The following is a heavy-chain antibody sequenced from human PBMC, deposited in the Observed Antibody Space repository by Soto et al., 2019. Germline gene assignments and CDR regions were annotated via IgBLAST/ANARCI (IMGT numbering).Heavy chain of an antibody. J-gene: IGHJ4*02. CDR2: IFYSGST. D-gene: IGHD3-22*01. CDR3: VKEANPFINTLVVLIFDY. Sequence: PSETLSLTCSVSGGSISSSSYYWGWIRQPPGKGLEWIGSIFYSGSTYYNPSLKSRVTISVDTSKDQFSLKLSSVTAADTAVYYCVKEANPFINTLVVLIFDYWGQGTQVTV. V-gene: IGHV4-39*01. CDR1: GGSISSSSYY.